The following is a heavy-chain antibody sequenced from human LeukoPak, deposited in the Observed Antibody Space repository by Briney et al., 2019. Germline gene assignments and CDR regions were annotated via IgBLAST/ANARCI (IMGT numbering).Heavy chain of an antibody. CDR3: ARVVDYYGSGSYYKGSYFDY. J-gene: IGHJ4*02. D-gene: IGHD3-10*01. CDR2: ISYDGSNK. CDR1: GFTFSRFA. V-gene: IGHV3-30-3*01. Sequence: GGSLRLSCAASGFTFSRFAMHWVRQAPGKGLEGVAVISYDGSNKDYADSVKGRFTISRDNSRNTLYLQMNSLRAEDTAVYYCARVVDYYGSGSYYKGSYFDYWGQGTLVTVSS.